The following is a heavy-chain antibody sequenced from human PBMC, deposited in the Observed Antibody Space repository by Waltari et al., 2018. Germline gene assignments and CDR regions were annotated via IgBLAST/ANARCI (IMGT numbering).Heavy chain of an antibody. CDR1: GYSISSGYY. CDR3: ARHVYTTLDY. V-gene: IGHV4-38-2*01. J-gene: IGHJ4*02. CDR2: IYHSGST. Sequence: QVQLQESGPGLVKPSETLSLTCAVSGYSISSGYYWGWIRQPPGKGLEWIGNIYHSGSTYYHPTLKSRVTISVDTSKNQFSLKLSSVTAADTAVYYCARHVYTTLDYWGQGTLVTVSS. D-gene: IGHD3-16*01.